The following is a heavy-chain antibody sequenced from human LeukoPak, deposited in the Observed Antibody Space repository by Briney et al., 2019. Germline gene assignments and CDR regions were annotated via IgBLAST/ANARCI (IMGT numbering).Heavy chain of an antibody. CDR3: GRRPAVDGPIDN. D-gene: IGHD3/OR15-3a*01. J-gene: IGHJ4*02. V-gene: IGHV4-59*01. CDR2: IYSSGTT. Sequence: PSETLSLTCVVPGVSLHRSFWTWVRQPPGKGLEWIGRIYSSGTTDYSPSLKSRLTISIDTSKNQFSLRLASMTAADTAVYFCGRRPAVDGPIDNWGQGILVAVSS. CDR1: GVSLHRSF.